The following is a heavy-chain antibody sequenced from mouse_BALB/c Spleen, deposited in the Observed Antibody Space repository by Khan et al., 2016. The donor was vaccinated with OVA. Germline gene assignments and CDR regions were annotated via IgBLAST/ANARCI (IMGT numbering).Heavy chain of an antibody. CDR2: IWGDGRT. CDR3: ASNYYGRSCYFDD. Sequence: QVQLQQSGPGLVAPSQSLSITCTVSGFSLTDYGVNWVRQSPGKGLEWLGMIWGDGRTDYNSALKSRLSITKDNSKSQVFLKMNSLQTEDTASYYCASNYYGRSCYFDDWGQGTTLTVSS. CDR1: GFSLTDYG. D-gene: IGHD1-1*01. J-gene: IGHJ2*01. V-gene: IGHV2-6-7*01.